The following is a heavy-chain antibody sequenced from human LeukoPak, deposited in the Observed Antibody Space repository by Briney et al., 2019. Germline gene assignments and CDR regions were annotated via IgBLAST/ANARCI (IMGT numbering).Heavy chain of an antibody. Sequence: PSETLSLTCAVYGGSFSGYSWSWIRQPPGKGLEWIGEINHSGSTNYNPSLKSRVTISVDTSKNQFSLKLSSVTAADTAVYYCARGAWSGYIDYWGQGTLVTVSS. V-gene: IGHV4-34*01. CDR3: ARGAWSGYIDY. D-gene: IGHD3-3*01. CDR1: GGSFSGYS. J-gene: IGHJ4*02. CDR2: INHSGST.